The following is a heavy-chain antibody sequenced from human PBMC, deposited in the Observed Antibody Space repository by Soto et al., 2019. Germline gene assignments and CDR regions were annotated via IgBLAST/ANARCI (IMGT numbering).Heavy chain of an antibody. CDR2: ITGSADKT. CDR1: GFSLGNYA. D-gene: IGHD2-2*01. Sequence: EVQLLESGGDLVQPGGSLRLSCGASGFSLGNYALTWVRQAPGRGLEWVSGITGSADKTYYADSVKGRFIISRDNSKNTLYLQMNSLRAEDTALYYCARDCSSSSCSVWHYWGQGTLVTVSS. J-gene: IGHJ4*02. CDR3: ARDCSSSSCSVWHY. V-gene: IGHV3-23*01.